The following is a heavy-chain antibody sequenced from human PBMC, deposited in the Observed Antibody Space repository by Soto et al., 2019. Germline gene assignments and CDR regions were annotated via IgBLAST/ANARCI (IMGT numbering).Heavy chain of an antibody. CDR2: INHRGST. Sequence: PSETLSLTCAVYGGSFSNYYWTWVRQPPGKGLEWIGEINHRGSTSYNPSLTRRVTVSLDTSKSQFSLKLTSVTAAVTAVYYCARILLERRRFAYWGQGTLVTVSS. CDR1: GGSFSNYY. D-gene: IGHD1-1*01. CDR3: ARILLERRRFAY. V-gene: IGHV4-34*01. J-gene: IGHJ4*02.